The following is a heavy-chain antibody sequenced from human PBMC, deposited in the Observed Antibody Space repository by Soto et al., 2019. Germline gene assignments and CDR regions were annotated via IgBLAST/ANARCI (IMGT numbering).Heavy chain of an antibody. D-gene: IGHD3-10*01. V-gene: IGHV3-33*01. J-gene: IGHJ4*02. CDR1: GFTFSSYG. CDR3: ARDRVYYGSGSLTDSYYFDY. CDR2: IWYDGSNK. Sequence: GGSLRLSCAASGFTFSSYGMHWVRQAPGKGLEWVAVIWYDGSNKYYADSVKGRFTISRDNSKNTLYLQMNSLRAEDTAVYYCARDRVYYGSGSLTDSYYFDYWGQGTLVTVSS.